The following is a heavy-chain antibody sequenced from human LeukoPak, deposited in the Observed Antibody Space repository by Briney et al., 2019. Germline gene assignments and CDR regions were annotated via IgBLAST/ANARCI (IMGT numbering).Heavy chain of an antibody. CDR1: GGSISSYY. J-gene: IGHJ3*02. CDR3: ARSPYYDFWSGYYQSDAFDI. V-gene: IGHV4-59*01. D-gene: IGHD3-3*01. CDR2: IYYSGST. Sequence: NPSETLSLTCTVSGGSISSYYWSWIRQPPGKGLEWIGYIYYSGSTYYNPSLKSRVTISVDTSKNQFSLKLSSVTAADTAVYYCARSPYYDFWSGYYQSDAFDIWGQGTMVTVSS.